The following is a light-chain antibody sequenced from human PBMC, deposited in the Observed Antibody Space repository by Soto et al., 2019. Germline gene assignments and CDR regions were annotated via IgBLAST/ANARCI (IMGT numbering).Light chain of an antibody. CDR3: HQFNSYPPS. Sequence: DIQMTQRPSSVSSSVGDGVTIACRASQGISSYFAWYQQKPGKAPKLLIYASSTLKSGVPSRFSGSGSGTDFTLTTSSLQPEDFAPYYCHQFNSYPPSFGGGTKVDI. CDR1: QGISSY. J-gene: IGKJ4*01. V-gene: IGKV1-9*01. CDR2: ASS.